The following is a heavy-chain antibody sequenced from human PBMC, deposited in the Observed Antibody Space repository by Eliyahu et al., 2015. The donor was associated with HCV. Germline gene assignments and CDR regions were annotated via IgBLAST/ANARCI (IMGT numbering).Heavy chain of an antibody. CDR2: ISFSWRFPYGRT. Sequence: QVLLQESGPGLVEPSETLSLTCSVSGDSLSDSIWAWIRQPPGHDLEFIGYISFSWRFPYGRTTYNPSFTGPVSISADTSKTHISLTLTSVSAADTAIYYCAKISTYDFWSGYSYYFPYWGQGILVTVSS. D-gene: IGHD3-3*01. V-gene: IGHV4-59*01. CDR1: GDSLSDSI. J-gene: IGHJ4*02. CDR3: AKISTYDFWSGYSYYFPY.